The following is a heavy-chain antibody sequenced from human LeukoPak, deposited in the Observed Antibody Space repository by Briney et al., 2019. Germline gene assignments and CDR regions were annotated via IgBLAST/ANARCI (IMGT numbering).Heavy chain of an antibody. D-gene: IGHD3-10*01. V-gene: IGHV3-21*01. Sequence: GGSLRLSCAASAFTFSSYSMNWVRQAPGKGLEWVSSISSSSSYIYYADSVKGRFTISRDNAKNSLYLQMNSLRAEDTAVYYCARTYGDQDAFDIWGQGTMVTVSS. J-gene: IGHJ3*02. CDR1: AFTFSSYS. CDR3: ARTYGDQDAFDI. CDR2: ISSSSSYI.